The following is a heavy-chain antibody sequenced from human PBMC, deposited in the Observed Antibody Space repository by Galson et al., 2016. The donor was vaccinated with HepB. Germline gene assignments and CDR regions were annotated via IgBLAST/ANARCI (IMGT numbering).Heavy chain of an antibody. J-gene: IGHJ6*03. Sequence: SETLSLTCVVHGGSFSDYYWGWIRQPLGKGLEWIGEINHSGSTNYNPSLKSRVTISVDTSKNQFSLKLSSVTAADTAVYYCARGDNPDYGDYASAYYYMDVWGKGTTVTVSS. CDR1: GGSFSDYY. V-gene: IGHV4-34*01. CDR2: INHSGST. CDR3: ARGDNPDYGDYASAYYYMDV. D-gene: IGHD4-17*01.